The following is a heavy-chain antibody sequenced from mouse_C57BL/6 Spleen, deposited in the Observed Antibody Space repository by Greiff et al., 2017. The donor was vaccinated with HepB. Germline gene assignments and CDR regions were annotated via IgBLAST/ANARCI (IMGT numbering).Heavy chain of an antibody. CDR2: IHPNSGST. J-gene: IGHJ3*01. V-gene: IGHV1-64*01. Sequence: VKLQQPGAELVKPGASVKLSCKASGYTFTSYWMHWVKQRPGQGLEWIGMIHPNSGSTNYNEKFKSKATLTVDKSSSTAYMQLSSLTSEDSAVYYCASSTMVSFAYWGQGTLVTVSA. CDR3: ASSTMVSFAY. CDR1: GYTFTSYW. D-gene: IGHD2-1*01.